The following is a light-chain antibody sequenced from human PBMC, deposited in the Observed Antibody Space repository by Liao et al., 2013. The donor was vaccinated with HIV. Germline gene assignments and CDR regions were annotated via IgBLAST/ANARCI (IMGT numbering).Light chain of an antibody. V-gene: IGLV3-1*01. CDR2: QDA. J-gene: IGLJ2*01. CDR1: KMGDKY. CDR3: QAWDSGAEVL. Sequence: SYELTQPPSVSVSPGQTATITCSGPKMGDKYVSWYQQRPGQSPVLVIYQDAKRPSGIPERFSGSNSRNTATLTISGTQAMDESDYFCQAWDSGAEVLFGGGTKLTV.